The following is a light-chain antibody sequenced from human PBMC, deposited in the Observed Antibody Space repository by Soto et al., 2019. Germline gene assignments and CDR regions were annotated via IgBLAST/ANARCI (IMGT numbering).Light chain of an antibody. CDR2: EGT. CDR1: SSDVGSYSL. Sequence: QSALTQPASVSGSPGQSITISCTGTSSDVGSYSLVSWCQQHPGKAPKLMIYEGTKRPSGVSNRFSGSKSGNTASLTISGLQAEDEAEYYCRSYARRNWVFGGGTKVTVL. J-gene: IGLJ3*02. CDR3: RSYARRNWV. V-gene: IGLV2-23*01.